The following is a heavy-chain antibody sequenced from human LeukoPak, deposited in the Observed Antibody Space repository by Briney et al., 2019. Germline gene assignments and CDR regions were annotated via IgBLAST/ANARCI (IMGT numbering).Heavy chain of an antibody. Sequence: GRSLRLSCAASGFTFSSYAMHWVRQAPGKGLEWVAVISYDGSNKYYADSVKGRFTISRDNSKNTLYLQMNSLRGEDTAVYYCARGYSYGSPFDYWGQGTLVTVSS. CDR3: ARGYSYGSPFDY. CDR2: ISYDGSNK. D-gene: IGHD5-18*01. V-gene: IGHV3-30-3*01. J-gene: IGHJ4*02. CDR1: GFTFSSYA.